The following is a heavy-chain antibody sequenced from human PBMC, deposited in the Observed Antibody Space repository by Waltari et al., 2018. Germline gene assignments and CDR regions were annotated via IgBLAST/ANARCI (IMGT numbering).Heavy chain of an antibody. CDR2: IYYSGST. V-gene: IGHV4-59*01. Sequence: QVQLQESGPGLVKPSETLSLTCTVSGGSISSYYWSWIRQPPGKGLEWIGYIYYSGSTNYNPSRKSRVTIAVDTSKNQFSRKLSSVTAADTAVYYCARGRGLEDCWSGYGIYYYMDVWGKGTTVTVSS. CDR1: GGSISSYY. CDR3: ARGRGLEDCWSGYGIYYYMDV. D-gene: IGHD3-3*01. J-gene: IGHJ6*03.